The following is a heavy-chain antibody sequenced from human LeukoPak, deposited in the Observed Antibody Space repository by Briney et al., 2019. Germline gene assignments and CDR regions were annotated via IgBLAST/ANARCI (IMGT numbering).Heavy chain of an antibody. Sequence: GGSLRLSCAASGFTVSSNYMSWVRQAPGKGLEWVSVIYSGGSTYYADSVKGRFTISRDNSKNTLYLQMNSLRAEDTAVYYCARDRSYYDYVWGSYDYGMDVWGQGTTVTVSS. CDR3: ARDRSYYDYVWGSYDYGMDV. J-gene: IGHJ6*02. CDR2: IYSGGST. D-gene: IGHD3-16*01. CDR1: GFTVSSNY. V-gene: IGHV3-53*01.